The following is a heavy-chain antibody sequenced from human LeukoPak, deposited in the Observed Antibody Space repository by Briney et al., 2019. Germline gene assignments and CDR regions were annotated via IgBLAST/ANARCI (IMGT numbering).Heavy chain of an antibody. Sequence: SETLSLTCTVSGGSISSYYWSWIRQPPGKGLEWIGYTYYSGSTNYNPSLKSRVTISVDTSKNQFSLKLSSVTAADTAVYYCARESSGSYPTWDYWGQGTLVTVSS. CDR3: ARESSGSYPTWDY. J-gene: IGHJ4*02. D-gene: IGHD1-26*01. CDR2: TYYSGST. V-gene: IGHV4-59*01. CDR1: GGSISSYY.